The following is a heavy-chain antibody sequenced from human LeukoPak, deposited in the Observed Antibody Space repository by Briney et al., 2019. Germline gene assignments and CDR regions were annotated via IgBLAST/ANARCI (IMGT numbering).Heavy chain of an antibody. CDR2: IKEDGGAK. CDR3: ARNRGWQQFDY. Sequence: PGGSLRLSCAASGFTFSSSWMGWARQAPGKGLEWVANIKEDGGAKNYVDSVKGRFTISRDNAKDSVYLQMNSLRAEDTALYYCARNRGWQQFDYWGRGTLVTVSS. CDR1: GFTFSSSW. J-gene: IGHJ4*02. V-gene: IGHV3-7*04. D-gene: IGHD6-13*01.